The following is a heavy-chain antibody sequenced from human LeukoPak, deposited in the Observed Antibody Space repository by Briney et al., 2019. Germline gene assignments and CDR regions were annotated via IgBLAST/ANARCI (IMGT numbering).Heavy chain of an antibody. CDR1: GYTFTSYD. J-gene: IGHJ6*02. CDR3: ARLGVPAAIWPFGSYYYYYGMDV. Sequence: ASVKVSCKASGYTFTSYDINWVRQATGQGLEWMGWMNPNGGNTGYAQKFQGRVTMTRNTSISTAYMELSSLRSEDTAVYYCARLGVPAAIWPFGSYYYYYGMDVWGQGTTVTVSS. V-gene: IGHV1-8*01. D-gene: IGHD2-2*01. CDR2: MNPNGGNT.